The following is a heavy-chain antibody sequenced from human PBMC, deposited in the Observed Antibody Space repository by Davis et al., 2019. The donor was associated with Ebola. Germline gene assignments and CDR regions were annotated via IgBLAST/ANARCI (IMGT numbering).Heavy chain of an antibody. J-gene: IGHJ4*02. CDR3: ARAQFPTTSDH. V-gene: IGHV1-18*04. CDR2: INPHNGNT. Sequence: AASVKVSCKASGYTFTSYGITWVRQAPGQGLEWMGWINPHNGNTNYAQNVQGRVTMTTDTSTNTAYMEVGSLTSDDTGVYYCARAQFPTTSDHWGQGTLVTVSS. D-gene: IGHD1-1*01. CDR1: GYTFTSYG.